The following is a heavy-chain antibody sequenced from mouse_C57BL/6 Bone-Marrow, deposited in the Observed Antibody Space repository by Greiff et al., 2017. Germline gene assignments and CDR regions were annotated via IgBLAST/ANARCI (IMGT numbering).Heavy chain of an antibody. Sequence: EVQLQQSGPELVKPGASVKISCKASGYSFTGYYMNWVKQSPEKSLEWIGEINPSTGGTTYTQKFKAKATLTVDKSSSTAYMQLKSLTSEDSAVSYCSRRRQLRPFAYWGQGTLVTVSA. CDR1: GYSFTGYY. J-gene: IGHJ3*01. CDR3: SRRRQLRPFAY. CDR2: INPSTGGT. D-gene: IGHD3-2*02. V-gene: IGHV1-42*01.